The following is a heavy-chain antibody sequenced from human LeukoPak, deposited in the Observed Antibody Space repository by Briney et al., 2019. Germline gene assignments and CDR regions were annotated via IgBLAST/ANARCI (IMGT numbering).Heavy chain of an antibody. CDR2: ISSSGSTI. Sequence: PGGSLRLSCAASGFTFSSYEMNWVRQAPGKGLEWVSYISSSGSTIYYADSVKGRFTISRDNAKNSLYLQMNSLRAEDTAVYYCASNDYGDYGFVVDYWGQGTLVTVSS. D-gene: IGHD4-17*01. CDR3: ASNDYGDYGFVVDY. CDR1: GFTFSSYE. V-gene: IGHV3-48*03. J-gene: IGHJ4*02.